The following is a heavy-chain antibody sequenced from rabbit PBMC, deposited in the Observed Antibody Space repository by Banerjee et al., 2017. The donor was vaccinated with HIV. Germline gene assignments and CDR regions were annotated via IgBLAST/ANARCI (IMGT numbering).Heavy chain of an antibody. Sequence: QSLEESGGDLVKPGASLTLTCTASGFDLSSSWICWVRQAPGKGLEWIAYIYAGSSGSTYYASWARGRFTISKTSSTTVTLQMTSLTAADTATYFCARGVSGGSIPSYFNLWGPGTLVTVS. V-gene: IGHV1S40*01. J-gene: IGHJ4*01. CDR2: IYAGSSGST. D-gene: IGHD4-2*01. CDR3: ARGVSGGSIPSYFNL. CDR1: GFDLSSSW.